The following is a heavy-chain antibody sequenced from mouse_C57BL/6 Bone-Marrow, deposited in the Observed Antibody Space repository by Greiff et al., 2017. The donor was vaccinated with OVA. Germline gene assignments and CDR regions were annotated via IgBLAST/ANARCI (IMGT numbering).Heavy chain of an antibody. CDR2: IGPGGGGT. J-gene: IGHJ1*03. D-gene: IGHD2-1*01. Sequence: QVQLQQSGAELVKPGASVKISCKASGYTFTDYYINWVKQRPGQGLEWIGKIGPGGGGTYYNEKFKGKAPLTADKSSSTAYMHLSNLTSEDSTVYFGACYGNYDSWYFDVWGTGTTVTVSS. V-gene: IGHV1-77*01. CDR1: GYTFTDYY. CDR3: ACYGNYDSWYFDV.